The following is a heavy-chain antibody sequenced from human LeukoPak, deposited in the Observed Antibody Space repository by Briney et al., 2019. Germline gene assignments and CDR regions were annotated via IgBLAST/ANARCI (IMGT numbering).Heavy chain of an antibody. CDR3: ARAPYGDYYFDY. V-gene: IGHV4-34*01. CDR1: GGSFSGYY. D-gene: IGHD2-21*02. Sequence: SETLSLTCAVYGGSFSGYYWSWIRRPPGKGLEWIGEINHSGSTNYNPSLKSRVTMSVDTSKNQFSLKLSSVTAADTAVYYCARAPYGDYYFDYWGQGTLVTVSS. CDR2: INHSGST. J-gene: IGHJ4*02.